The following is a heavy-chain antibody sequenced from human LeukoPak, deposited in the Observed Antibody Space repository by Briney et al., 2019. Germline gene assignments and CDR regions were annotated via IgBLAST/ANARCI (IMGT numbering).Heavy chain of an antibody. CDR2: TYFRSKWSS. Sequence: SQTLSLTCGISGDRVSSNSAAWNWIRQSPSRGLEWLGRTYFRSKWSSDYAVSVKSRITINPDSSKNEFSLQLKSVTPEDTAVYYCARAPYITLVRGRYYYHAMDVWGKGTTVTISS. CDR3: ARAPYITLVRGRYYYHAMDV. CDR1: GDRVSSNSAA. V-gene: IGHV6-1*01. D-gene: IGHD3-10*01. J-gene: IGHJ6*03.